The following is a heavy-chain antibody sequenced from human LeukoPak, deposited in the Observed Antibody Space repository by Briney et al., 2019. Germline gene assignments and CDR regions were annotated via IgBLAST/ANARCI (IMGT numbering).Heavy chain of an antibody. V-gene: IGHV5-51*04. CDR2: IYPVDSDT. CDR3: AGINFNADC. CDR1: GYSFTSYW. Sequence: GEPLKISCQGPGYSFTSYWIGWVRPMPRQGMEWMGIIYPVDSDTRSSPSFQGHDTLSADTPLSTAYLQCSSLKPPDTPMYYSAGINFNADCWGRGTLVTVSA. D-gene: IGHD1-1*01. J-gene: IGHJ4*02.